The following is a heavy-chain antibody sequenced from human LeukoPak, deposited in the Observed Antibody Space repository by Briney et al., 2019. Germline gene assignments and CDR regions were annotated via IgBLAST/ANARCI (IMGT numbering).Heavy chain of an antibody. CDR3: ARRMLGGYGAFDV. J-gene: IGHJ3*01. V-gene: IGHV1-18*01. Sequence: GASVKVSCKASGYTFTSYAIAWVRQAPGQGLEWMGWISAYNGNTNYAQKLQGRVTMTTDTSTRTAYVELRSLRSDDTAVYYCARRMLGGYGAFDVWGQGTMVTVSS. CDR2: ISAYNGNT. CDR1: GYTFTSYA. D-gene: IGHD5-12*01.